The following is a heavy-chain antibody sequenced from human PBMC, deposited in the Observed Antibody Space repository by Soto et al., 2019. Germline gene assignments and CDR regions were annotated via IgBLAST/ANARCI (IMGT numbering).Heavy chain of an antibody. CDR2: IGSSGGGI. Sequence: EVQLVESGGGLVQPGGSLRLSCEVSGFTFSSYQMNWVRQAPGRGLEWVSYIGSSGGGIHYADSVKGRFTISRDNSKNTLYLQMNSLRAEDTAVYYCAKELGDYRTYYYYGMDVWGQGTTVTVSS. V-gene: IGHV3-48*03. CDR3: AKELGDYRTYYYYGMDV. J-gene: IGHJ6*02. D-gene: IGHD5-12*01. CDR1: GFTFSSYQ.